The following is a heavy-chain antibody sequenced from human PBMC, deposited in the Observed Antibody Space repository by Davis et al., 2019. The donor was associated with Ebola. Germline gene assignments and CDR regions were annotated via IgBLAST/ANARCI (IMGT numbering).Heavy chain of an antibody. CDR2: IYSGGST. Sequence: GESLKISCAASGFTVSSNYMSWVRQAPGKGLEWVSVIYSGGSTYYADSVKGRFTISRDNSKNTLYLQMNSLRAEDTAVYYCARDSYYYDSSGYYAYYYYMDVWGKGTTVTVSS. CDR1: GFTVSSNY. V-gene: IGHV3-53*01. J-gene: IGHJ6*03. CDR3: ARDSYYYDSSGYYAYYYYMDV. D-gene: IGHD3-22*01.